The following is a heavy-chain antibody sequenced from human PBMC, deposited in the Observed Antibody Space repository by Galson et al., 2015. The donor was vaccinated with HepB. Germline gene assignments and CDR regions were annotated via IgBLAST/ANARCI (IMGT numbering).Heavy chain of an antibody. V-gene: IGHV3-48*01. CDR3: ARDFTYYYDSSGYYRSDAFDI. D-gene: IGHD3-22*01. CDR1: GFTFSSYS. CDR2: ISSSSTI. J-gene: IGHJ3*02. Sequence: SLRLSCAASGFTFSSYSMNWVRQAPGKGLEWVSYISSSSTIYYADSVKGRFTISRDNAKNSLYLQMNSLRAEDTAVYYCARDFTYYYDSSGYYRSDAFDIWGQGTMVTVSS.